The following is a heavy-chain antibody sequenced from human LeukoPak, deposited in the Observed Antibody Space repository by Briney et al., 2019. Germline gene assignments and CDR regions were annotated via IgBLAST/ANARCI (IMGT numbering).Heavy chain of an antibody. J-gene: IGHJ4*02. CDR1: GDTVTGFS. Sequence: ASVKVSCKVSGDTVTGFSIHWVRQAPGHGLEWMGGFDPEDGARIFAQKFQGRVTMTEDTSTDTAYMDLSSLRSEDTAVYYCATGYSYDYSLYWGQGTLVTASS. V-gene: IGHV1-24*01. CDR3: ATGYSYDYSLY. CDR2: FDPEDGAR. D-gene: IGHD5-18*01.